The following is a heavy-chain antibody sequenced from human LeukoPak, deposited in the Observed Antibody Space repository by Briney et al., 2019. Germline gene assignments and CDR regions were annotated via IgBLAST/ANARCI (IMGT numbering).Heavy chain of an antibody. CDR3: ARADTAMPNDAFDI. J-gene: IGHJ3*02. V-gene: IGHV1-69*05. D-gene: IGHD5-18*01. Sequence: SVKVSCKASGGTFSSYAISWVRQAPGQGLEWMGRIIPIFGTANYAQKFQGRVTITTDESTSTAYMELSSLRSEDTAVYYCARADTAMPNDAFDIWGQGIMVTVSS. CDR1: GGTFSSYA. CDR2: IIPIFGTA.